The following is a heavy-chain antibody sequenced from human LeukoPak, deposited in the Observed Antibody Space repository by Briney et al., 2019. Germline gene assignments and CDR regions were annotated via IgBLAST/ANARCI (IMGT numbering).Heavy chain of an antibody. Sequence: GGSLRLSCAASAFIFSSYWMQWVRQAAGKGRVWVSRISSDGSSTTYAESVNGRFTLYRDNAKNTLYLQMNSLRAEDTAVYYCARGYSYGHGGYFDYWGQGTLVTVSS. CDR3: ARGYSYGHGGYFDY. V-gene: IGHV3-74*01. CDR1: AFIFSSYW. J-gene: IGHJ4*02. CDR2: ISSDGSST. D-gene: IGHD5-18*01.